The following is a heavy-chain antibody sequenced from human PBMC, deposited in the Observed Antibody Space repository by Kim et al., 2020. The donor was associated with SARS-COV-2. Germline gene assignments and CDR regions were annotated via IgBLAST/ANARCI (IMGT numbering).Heavy chain of an antibody. D-gene: IGHD2-2*02. V-gene: IGHV4-34*01. CDR3: ARGRAGVVPSPILGLGPHYDYFIMDV. CDR1: GGSFSGYS. J-gene: IGHJ6*02. CDR2: INHSGRI. Sequence: SETLSLTCAVYGGSFSGYSWSWIRQPPGKGLERIGEINHSGRINYNPSLKSRVTISRDTSKNQFSLKLTSVTAADTGFYFGARGRAGVVPSPILGLGPHYDYFIMDVWGHGTTVTVSS.